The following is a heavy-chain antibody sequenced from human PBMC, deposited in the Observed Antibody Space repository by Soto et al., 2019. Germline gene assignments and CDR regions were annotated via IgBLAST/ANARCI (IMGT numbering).Heavy chain of an antibody. D-gene: IGHD3-3*01. V-gene: IGHV3-23*01. Sequence: EVQLLESGGGLVQPGGSLRLSCSASGFTFTSYAMSWVRQAPGKGLEWVSGISGSGGDTKSADSVKGRFTISRDNCNKMLYLQMNSLRAEDTAVYYCAKHDFWTLYNTGLDSWGQGTLVTVSS. CDR2: ISGSGGDT. CDR1: GFTFTSYA. CDR3: AKHDFWTLYNTGLDS. J-gene: IGHJ4*02.